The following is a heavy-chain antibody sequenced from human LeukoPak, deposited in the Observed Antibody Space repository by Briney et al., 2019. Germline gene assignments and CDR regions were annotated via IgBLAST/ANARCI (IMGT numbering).Heavy chain of an antibody. V-gene: IGHV1-69*13. D-gene: IGHD6-13*01. CDR1: GDTFSSSA. CDR3: ARDIEDSSSWHAFDI. J-gene: IGHJ3*02. CDR2: IIPIFGTT. Sequence: GASVKASCKASGDTFSSSAISWVRQAPGQGLDWMGGIIPIFGTTYYAQKFQGRVTITADESTSTAYMELSSLRSEDTAVYYCARDIEDSSSWHAFDIWGQGAMVTVSS.